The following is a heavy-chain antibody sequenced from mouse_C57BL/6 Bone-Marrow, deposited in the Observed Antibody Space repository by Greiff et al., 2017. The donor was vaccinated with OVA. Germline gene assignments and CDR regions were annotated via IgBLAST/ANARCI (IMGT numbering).Heavy chain of an antibody. CDR3: VYDFDY. Sequence: VQLQQPGAELVRPGSSVKLSCKASGYTFTSYWMHWVKQRPIQGLEWIGNIDPSDSETHSKQKFKDKATLSVDKASSTAYMQLSSLTSEDAAVYYCVYDFDYWGQGTTLTVSS. V-gene: IGHV1-52*01. CDR2: IDPSDSET. CDR1: GYTFTSYW. J-gene: IGHJ2*01. D-gene: IGHD2-3*01.